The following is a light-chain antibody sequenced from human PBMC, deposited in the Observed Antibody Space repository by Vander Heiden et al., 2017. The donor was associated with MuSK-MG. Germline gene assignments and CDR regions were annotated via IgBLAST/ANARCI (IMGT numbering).Light chain of an antibody. CDR3: RQALQTPFT. Sequence: DIVMTQSPLSLPVTPGEPASISCRSSQSLLHSNGYNYLDWYLQKPGQSPQLLIYWGSNRASGVPDRFSGSGSGRDFTLKISRVEAEDVGVYYCRQALQTPFTFGRGTKVDIK. V-gene: IGKV2-28*01. J-gene: IGKJ3*01. CDR1: QSLLHSNGYNY. CDR2: WGS.